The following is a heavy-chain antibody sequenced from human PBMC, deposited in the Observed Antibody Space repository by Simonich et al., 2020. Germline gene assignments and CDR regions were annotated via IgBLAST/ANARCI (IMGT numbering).Heavy chain of an antibody. D-gene: IGHD7-27*01. V-gene: IGHV3-7*01. Sequence: EVQLVESGGGLVQPGGSLRLSCAASGFTFSSYWMSWVRQAPGKGLEWVANIKQDGSEKYYVDSVKGRFTISRDNAKNSLYLKMNSLRAEDTAVYYCARDGLGTAYYYYMDVWGKWTTVTVSS. CDR3: ARDGLGTAYYYYMDV. CDR2: IKQDGSEK. CDR1: GFTFSSYW. J-gene: IGHJ6*03.